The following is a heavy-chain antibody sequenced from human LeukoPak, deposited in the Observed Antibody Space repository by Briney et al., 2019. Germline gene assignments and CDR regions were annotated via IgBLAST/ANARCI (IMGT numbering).Heavy chain of an antibody. J-gene: IGHJ4*02. CDR1: GGSISSGGYS. Sequence: PSETLSLTCAVSGGSISSGGYSWSWIRQPPGKGLEWIGYIYHSGSTYYNPSLKSRVTISVDRSKNQFSLKLSSVTAADTAVYYCARDSSGYLDYWGQGTLVTVSS. CDR2: IYHSGST. V-gene: IGHV4-30-2*01. CDR3: ARDSSGYLDY. D-gene: IGHD3-22*01.